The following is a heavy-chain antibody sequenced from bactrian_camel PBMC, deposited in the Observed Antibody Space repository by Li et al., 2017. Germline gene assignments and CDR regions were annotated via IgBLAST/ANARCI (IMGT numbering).Heavy chain of an antibody. CDR1: GFTFRRYT. V-gene: IGHV3S40*01. J-gene: IGHJ4*01. CDR3: AATEIRGGWDWKRPGSYDY. D-gene: IGHD5*01. Sequence: DVQLVESGGGLVQPGGSLKLSCAASGFTFRRYTMSWVRQAPGKGLEWVSSIGGSTGYADSAKGRFTISTDSAKNTVYLQMDSLEPGDIAVYYCAATEIRGGWDWKRPGSYDYWGQGTQVTVS. CDR2: IGGST.